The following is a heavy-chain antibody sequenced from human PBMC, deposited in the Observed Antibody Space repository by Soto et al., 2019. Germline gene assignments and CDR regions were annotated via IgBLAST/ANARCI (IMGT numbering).Heavy chain of an antibody. V-gene: IGHV3-7*03. Sequence: VGSLRLSCAASGFTFSSYWMSWVRQAPGKGLEWVANIKQDGSEKYYVDSVKGRFTISRDNAKNSLYLQMNSLRAEDTAVYYCARGTTAYNSYFDYWGQGTLVTVSS. D-gene: IGHD1-20*01. J-gene: IGHJ4*02. CDR2: IKQDGSEK. CDR1: GFTFSSYW. CDR3: ARGTTAYNSYFDY.